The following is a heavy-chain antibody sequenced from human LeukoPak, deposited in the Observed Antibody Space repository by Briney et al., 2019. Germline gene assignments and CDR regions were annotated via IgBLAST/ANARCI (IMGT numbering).Heavy chain of an antibody. Sequence: GGSLRLSCAASGFTFSSYSMNWVRQAPGKGLEWVSSISSSSSYIYYADSVKGRFTISRDNAKNSLYLQMNSLRAEDTAVYYCARDLLVGATGEYSFDYWGQGTLVTASS. CDR1: GFTFSSYS. CDR2: ISSSSSYI. CDR3: ARDLLVGATGEYSFDY. V-gene: IGHV3-21*01. D-gene: IGHD1-26*01. J-gene: IGHJ4*02.